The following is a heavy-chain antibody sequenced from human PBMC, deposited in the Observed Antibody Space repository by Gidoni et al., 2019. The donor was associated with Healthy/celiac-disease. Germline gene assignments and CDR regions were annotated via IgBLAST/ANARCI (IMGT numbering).Heavy chain of an antibody. J-gene: IGHJ3*02. Sequence: QVQLVQAGAEVKTPGASVKVACKASGYTITGYSRHWVRQAPGQGLAWMGWINPNSGGTNYAHKFQSRGTMTRDTSISTAYMELSRLRSDDTAVYDCAREEGYCSGGSCFHAFDIWGQGTMVTVSS. CDR3: AREEGYCSGGSCFHAFDI. D-gene: IGHD2-15*01. CDR2: INPNSGGT. V-gene: IGHV1-2*07. CDR1: GYTITGYS.